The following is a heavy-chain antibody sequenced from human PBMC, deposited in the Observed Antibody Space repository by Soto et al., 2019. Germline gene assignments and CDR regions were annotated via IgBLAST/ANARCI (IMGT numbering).Heavy chain of an antibody. CDR3: ARRIPFGYGMDV. CDR2: ITSNGGNT. CDR1: GFTFISYA. J-gene: IGHJ6*02. D-gene: IGHD2-21*01. V-gene: IGHV3-64*01. Sequence: EVQLVESGGGLVLPGGSLRLSCAASGFTFISYAMHWVRQAPGKGLECVSAITSNGGNTDYATTVKGRFTISRDNSKNTLYLKMGSLRAADMAVYYCARRIPFGYGMDVWGQGTTVTVSS.